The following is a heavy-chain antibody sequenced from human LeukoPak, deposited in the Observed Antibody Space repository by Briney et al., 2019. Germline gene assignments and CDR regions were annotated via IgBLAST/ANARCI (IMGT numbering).Heavy chain of an antibody. CDR2: IYPGDPDT. Sequence: GASLQISCKGSGSIFTSYWIGWVRQLPGKGLEWMGIIYPGDPDTRYSPSFQGQVTISADKSISTAYLQWSSLKASDTAMYYCARPPRDDSSAYYSAFDLWGQGTMVTVSS. D-gene: IGHD3-22*01. J-gene: IGHJ3*01. CDR3: ARPPRDDSSAYYSAFDL. V-gene: IGHV5-51*01. CDR1: GSIFTSYW.